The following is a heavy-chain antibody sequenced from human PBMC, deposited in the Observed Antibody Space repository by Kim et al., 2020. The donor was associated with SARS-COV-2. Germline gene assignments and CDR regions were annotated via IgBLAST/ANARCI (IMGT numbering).Heavy chain of an antibody. J-gene: IGHJ6*02. D-gene: IGHD1-7*01. CDR1: GGTFSSYA. V-gene: IGHV1-69*13. CDR3: ARGTGTTSSDYYYYYGMDV. CDR2: IIPIFGTA. Sequence: SVMVSCKASGGTFSSYAISWVRQAPGQGLEWMGGIIPIFGTANYAQKFQGRVTITADESTSTAYMELSSLRSEDTAVYYCARGTGTTSSDYYYYYGMDVWGQGTTVTVSS.